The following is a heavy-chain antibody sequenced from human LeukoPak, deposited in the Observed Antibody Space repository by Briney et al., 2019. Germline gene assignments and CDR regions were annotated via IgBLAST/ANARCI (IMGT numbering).Heavy chain of an antibody. Sequence: GASVKVSCKASGYTFTNYAMKWVRQASGQGLEWMGWINTNTGNPSYAQGFAGRFVFSLDTSVTTAYLEISSLKAEDTAVYYCARAAYCSDSTCYSRDWGQGTLVTVSS. CDR1: GYTFTNYA. CDR2: INTNTGNP. V-gene: IGHV7-4-1*02. J-gene: IGHJ4*02. CDR3: ARAAYCSDSTCYSRD. D-gene: IGHD2-15*01.